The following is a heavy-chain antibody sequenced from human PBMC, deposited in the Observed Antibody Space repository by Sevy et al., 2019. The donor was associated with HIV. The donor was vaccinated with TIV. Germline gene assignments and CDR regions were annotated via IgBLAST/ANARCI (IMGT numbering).Heavy chain of an antibody. V-gene: IGHV3-23*01. D-gene: IGHD3-9*01. CDR2: LSDSGVST. Sequence: GSLRLSCAASGFTSSSYAMSWVRQPPGRGLEWVSTLSDSGVSTYYADSVKGRFTISRDSSKNILYLQMNSLRAEDTAVYYCARDRATSATGTLFDYWGQGTLVTVSS. J-gene: IGHJ4*02. CDR3: ARDRATSATGTLFDY. CDR1: GFTSSSYA.